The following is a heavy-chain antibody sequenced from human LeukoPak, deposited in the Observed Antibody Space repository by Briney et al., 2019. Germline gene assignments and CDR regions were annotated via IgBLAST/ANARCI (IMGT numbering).Heavy chain of an antibody. D-gene: IGHD3-3*01. Sequence: GGSLRLSCAVSGFTFSNYAMHWVRQAPGGGMEWVAVISYDGSNKYYADSVKGRFTISRDNSKNTLYLQMSSLGAEDTAVYFCAKYYPFWSGSSRYGMDVWGQGTTVTVSS. CDR2: ISYDGSNK. CDR1: GFTFSNYA. V-gene: IGHV3-30-3*02. J-gene: IGHJ6*02. CDR3: AKYYPFWSGSSRYGMDV.